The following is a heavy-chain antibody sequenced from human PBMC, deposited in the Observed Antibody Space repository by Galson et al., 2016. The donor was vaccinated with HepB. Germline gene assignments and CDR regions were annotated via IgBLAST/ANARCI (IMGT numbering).Heavy chain of an antibody. CDR3: AKTTYGAGTRTGIYFYGMDV. CDR2: ISWNSDRI. CDR1: GFTFEDYA. Sequence: SLRLSCAASGFTFEDYAMHWVRQAPGKGLEWVSGISWNSDRIDYVDAVKGRFTISRDNANNSLYLHMNSLRPEDTAFYYCAKTTYGAGTRTGIYFYGMDVWGHGTTVTVSS. J-gene: IGHJ6*02. V-gene: IGHV3-9*01. D-gene: IGHD3-10*01.